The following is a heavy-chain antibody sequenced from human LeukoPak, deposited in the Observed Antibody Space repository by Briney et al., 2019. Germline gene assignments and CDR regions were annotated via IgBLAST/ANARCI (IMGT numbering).Heavy chain of an antibody. V-gene: IGHV1-24*01. J-gene: IGHJ6*02. CDR2: FDPEGGET. CDR3: ATDLASGPPYYYYGMDV. Sequence: ASVKVSCKVSGYTLTELSMHWVRQAPGKGLEWMGGFDPEGGETIYAQKFQGRVTMTEDTSTDTAYMKLSSLRSEDTAVYYCATDLASGPPYYYYGMDVWGQGTTVTVSS. CDR1: GYTLTELS. D-gene: IGHD2-15*01.